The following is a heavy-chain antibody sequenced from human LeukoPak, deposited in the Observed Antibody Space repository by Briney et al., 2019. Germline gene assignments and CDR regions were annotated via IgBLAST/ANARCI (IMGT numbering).Heavy chain of an antibody. J-gene: IGHJ6*03. V-gene: IGHV4-34*01. CDR2: INHSGST. Sequence: SETLSLTCAVYGGSFSGYYWSWIRQPPGKGLEWIGEINHSGSTNYNPSLKSRVTISVDTSKNQFSLKLSSVTAADTAVYYCARLPIVVVITGRSNMDVWGKGTTVTVSS. CDR3: ARLPIVVVITGRSNMDV. D-gene: IGHD3-22*01. CDR1: GGSFSGYY.